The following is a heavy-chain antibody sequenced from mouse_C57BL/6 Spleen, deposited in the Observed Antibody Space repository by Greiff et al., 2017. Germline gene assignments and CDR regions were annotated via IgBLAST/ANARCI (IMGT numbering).Heavy chain of an antibody. Sequence: EVKLVESGGGLVKPGGSLKLSCAASGFTFSDYGMHWVRQAPEKGLEWVAYISSGSSTIYYADTVTGRFTISRDNAKNTLFLQMTSLRSEDTAMYYCARDYYGSSCWYFDVWGTGTTVTVSS. CDR3: ARDYYGSSCWYFDV. V-gene: IGHV5-17*01. J-gene: IGHJ1*03. D-gene: IGHD1-1*01. CDR1: GFTFSDYG. CDR2: ISSGSSTI.